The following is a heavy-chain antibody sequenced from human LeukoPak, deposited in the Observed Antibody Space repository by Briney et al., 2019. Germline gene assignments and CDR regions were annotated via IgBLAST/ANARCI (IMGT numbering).Heavy chain of an antibody. Sequence: GGSLTLSCAASGFTFRTYNMNWVRQAPGKGLEGVSSISSSSSDIYYINSVKGRFTISRDTAKNSLNLQRTSLRAADTAVYYCARPVYYDSRGYFGSWGEGNPVTVSP. CDR1: GFTFRTYN. D-gene: IGHD3-22*01. CDR2: ISSSSSDI. J-gene: IGHJ5*02. CDR3: ARPVYYDSRGYFGS. V-gene: IGHV3-21*01.